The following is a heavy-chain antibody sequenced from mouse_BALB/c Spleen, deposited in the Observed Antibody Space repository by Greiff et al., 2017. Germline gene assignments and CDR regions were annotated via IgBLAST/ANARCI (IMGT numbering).Heavy chain of an antibody. V-gene: IGHV14-1*02. Sequence: EVKVVESGAELVRPGALVKLSCKASGFNIKDYYMHWVKQRPEQGLEWIGWIDPENGNTIYDPKFQGKASITADTSSNTAYLQLSSLTSEDTAVYYCASYGNYAMDYWGQGTSVTVSS. D-gene: IGHD2-1*01. CDR2: IDPENGNT. CDR3: ASYGNYAMDY. J-gene: IGHJ4*01. CDR1: GFNIKDYY.